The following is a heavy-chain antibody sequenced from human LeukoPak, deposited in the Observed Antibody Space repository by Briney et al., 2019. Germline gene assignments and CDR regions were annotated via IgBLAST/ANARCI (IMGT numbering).Heavy chain of an antibody. CDR1: GGSVSTYY. D-gene: IGHD3-3*01. V-gene: IGHV4-4*07. CDR3: AREVTAYDFWSGYITSDYFDY. Sequence: PSETLSLTCTVSGGSVSTYYWSWIRQPAGKGLEWIGRFYTSGSTSYNPSLKSRVSMSVDTSKNQFSLNLTSVTAADTAVYYCAREVTAYDFWSGYITSDYFDYWGQGTLVTVSS. CDR2: FYTSGST. J-gene: IGHJ4*02.